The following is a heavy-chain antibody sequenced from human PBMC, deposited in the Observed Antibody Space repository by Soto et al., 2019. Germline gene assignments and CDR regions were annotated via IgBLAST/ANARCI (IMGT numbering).Heavy chain of an antibody. J-gene: IGHJ4*02. CDR3: AKGSAGYSSGWYYFDY. CDR1: GFTFSDYA. Sequence: EVQLLESGGGLVQPGGSLRLSCAASGFTFSDYAMSWVRQAPGKGLEWVSGISGSGGSTYYADSVKGRFTISRDNSKNTLYLQMNSLRAEDTAVYYCAKGSAGYSSGWYYFDYWGQGTLVTVSS. V-gene: IGHV3-23*01. CDR2: ISGSGGST. D-gene: IGHD6-19*01.